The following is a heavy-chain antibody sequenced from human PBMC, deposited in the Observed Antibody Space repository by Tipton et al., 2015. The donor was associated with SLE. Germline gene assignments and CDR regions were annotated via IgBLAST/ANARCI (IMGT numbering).Heavy chain of an antibody. Sequence: TLSLTCTVSGGSISSGGYYWSWIRQPPGKGLEWIGEINHSGSTNYNPSLKSRVTISVDTSKNQFSLKLSSVTAADTAVYYCARGRAFDYWGQGTLVTVSS. CDR1: GGSISSGGYY. CDR3: ARGRAFDY. CDR2: INHSGST. V-gene: IGHV4-39*07. J-gene: IGHJ4*02.